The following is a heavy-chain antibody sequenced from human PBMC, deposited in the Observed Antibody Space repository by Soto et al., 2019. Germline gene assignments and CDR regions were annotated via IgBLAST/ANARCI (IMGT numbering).Heavy chain of an antibody. V-gene: IGHV3-30-3*01. CDR2: ISYDGTKK. CDR1: GFTFSTYA. J-gene: IGHJ6*02. CDR3: AKDGGGYNYGYVMLYKYYYGMDV. D-gene: IGHD5-18*01. Sequence: QVQLVESGGGVVQPGRSLRLSCAASGFTFSTYAMHWVRQAPGKGLEWVAVISYDGTKKYYADSVRGRFTISRDNSKNTLFLQMDSLRAKVKAVYYSAKDGGGYNYGYVMLYKYYYGMDVWGQGSTVTVSS.